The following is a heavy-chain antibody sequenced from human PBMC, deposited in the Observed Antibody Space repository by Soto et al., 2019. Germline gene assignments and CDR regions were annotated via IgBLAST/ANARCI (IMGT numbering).Heavy chain of an antibody. V-gene: IGHV3-11*01. CDR2: ISSSGSTI. D-gene: IGHD3-16*02. CDR3: ARGPYNYVWGSDPPHFDY. Sequence: QVQLVESGGGLVKPGGSLRLSCAASGSTFSDYYMSWIRQAPGKGLEWVSYISSSGSTIYYADSMKGRFTISRDNAKNSLYLQMNSLRAEDTAVYYCARGPYNYVWGSDPPHFDYWGQGTLVTVSS. CDR1: GSTFSDYY. J-gene: IGHJ4*02.